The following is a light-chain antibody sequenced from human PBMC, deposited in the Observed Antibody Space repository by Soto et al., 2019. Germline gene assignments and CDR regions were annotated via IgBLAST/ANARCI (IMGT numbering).Light chain of an antibody. CDR2: GAS. CDR3: QQYNNWPYT. V-gene: IGKV3-15*01. J-gene: IGKJ2*01. CDR1: QRVGSN. Sequence: EIVMTQSPATLSVSPGERATLSCRASQRVGSNLAWYQQKPGQAPRLLIYGASTRATGIPARFSGSGSGTEFTLTISSLQSEDFAVYYCQQYNNWPYTFGQGTKLEIK.